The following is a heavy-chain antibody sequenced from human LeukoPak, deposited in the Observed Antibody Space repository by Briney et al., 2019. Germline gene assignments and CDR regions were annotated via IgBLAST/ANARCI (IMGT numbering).Heavy chain of an antibody. CDR1: GYSISSGYY. Sequence: SETLSLTCTVSGYSISSGYYWGWIRQPPGKGLEWIGSIYHSGRTFYNPSLKSRVTISVDTSKNQFSLKLTSVTAADTAVYYCARTSPSIFGVVIPSFNWFDPWGQGTLVTVSS. CDR3: ARTSPSIFGVVIPSFNWFDP. CDR2: IYHSGRT. D-gene: IGHD3-3*01. J-gene: IGHJ5*02. V-gene: IGHV4-38-2*02.